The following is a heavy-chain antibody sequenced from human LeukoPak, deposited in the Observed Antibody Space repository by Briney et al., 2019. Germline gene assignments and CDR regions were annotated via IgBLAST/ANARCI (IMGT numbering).Heavy chain of an antibody. D-gene: IGHD2-21*01. CDR2: IKSKTDGGTT. CDR3: TTDLFGPGAELYGMDV. J-gene: IGHJ6*02. Sequence: PGGSLRLSCAASGFTFSNAWMNWVRQAPGKGLEWVGRIKSKTDGGTTDYAAPVKGRFTISRDDSKNTLYLRMNSLKTEDTAVYYCTTDLFGPGAELYGMDVWGQGTTVTVSS. V-gene: IGHV3-15*07. CDR1: GFTFSNAW.